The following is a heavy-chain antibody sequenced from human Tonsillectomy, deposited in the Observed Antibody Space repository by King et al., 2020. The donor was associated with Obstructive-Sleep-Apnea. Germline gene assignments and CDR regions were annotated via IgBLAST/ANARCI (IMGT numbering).Heavy chain of an antibody. CDR1: GFTFSSYA. CDR3: ARDHPAVAGIVPDY. Sequence: HVQLVESGGGVVQPGRSLRLSCAASGFTFSSYAMHWVRQAPGKGLEWVAVISYDGSNKYYADSVKGRFTISRDNSKNTLYLQMNSLRAEDTAVYYCARDHPAVAGIVPDYWGQGTLVTVSS. D-gene: IGHD6-19*01. V-gene: IGHV3-30*04. J-gene: IGHJ4*02. CDR2: ISYDGSNK.